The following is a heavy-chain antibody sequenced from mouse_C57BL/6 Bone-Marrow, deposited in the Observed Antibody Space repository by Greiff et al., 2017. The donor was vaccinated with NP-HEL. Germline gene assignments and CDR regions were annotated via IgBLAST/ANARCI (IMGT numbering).Heavy chain of an antibody. CDR1: GYSITSGYY. CDR3: ARGKRIYYDYDVSMDY. Sequence: EVQLQQSGPGLVKPSQSLSLTCSVTGYSITSGYYWNWIRQFPGNKLEWMGYISYDGSNNYNPSLKNRISITRDTSKNQFFLKLNSVTTEDTATYYCARGKRIYYDYDVSMDYWGQGTSVTVSS. J-gene: IGHJ4*01. V-gene: IGHV3-6*01. D-gene: IGHD2-4*01. CDR2: ISYDGSN.